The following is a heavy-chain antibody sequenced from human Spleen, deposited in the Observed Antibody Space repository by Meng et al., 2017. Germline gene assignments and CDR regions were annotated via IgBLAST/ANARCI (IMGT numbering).Heavy chain of an antibody. CDR3: TTAAED. J-gene: IGHJ4*02. CDR1: GFTFSSYW. CDR2: IKSKIDGGTT. V-gene: IGHV3-15*01. Sequence: GESLKISCAASGFTFSSYWMSWVRQAPGKGLEWVGRIKSKIDGGTTDYAAPVQGRFIISRDDSKNRLYPQMYSLNTEDTAVYYCTTAAEDWGQGTLVTVSS.